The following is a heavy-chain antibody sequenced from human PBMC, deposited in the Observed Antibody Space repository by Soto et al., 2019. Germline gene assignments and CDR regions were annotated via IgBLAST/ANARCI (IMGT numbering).Heavy chain of an antibody. Sequence: GGSLRLSCAASGFTFSSYAMSWVRQAPGKGLEWVSAISGSGGSTYYADSVKGRFTISRDNSKNTLYLQMNSLRAEDTAVYYCARSARSPIHTWIQLWFDYWGQGTLVTVSS. J-gene: IGHJ4*02. V-gene: IGHV3-23*01. CDR2: ISGSGGST. D-gene: IGHD5-18*01. CDR1: GFTFSSYA. CDR3: ARSARSPIHTWIQLWFDY.